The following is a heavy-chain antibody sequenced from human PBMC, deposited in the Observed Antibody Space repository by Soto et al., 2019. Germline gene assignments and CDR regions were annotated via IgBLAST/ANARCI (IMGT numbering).Heavy chain of an antibody. D-gene: IGHD4-17*01. CDR2: ISGSGGNT. CDR3: LKGGTAVSKGKYYFDS. V-gene: IGHV3-23*01. CDR1: GFIFSTYA. Sequence: GGSLRLSCTASGFIFSTYAMSWVRQAPEKGLEWVSAISGSGGNTYPTDSVKGRFTISRDASKNTQYQQMNCLTVEDTSVYYCLKGGTAVSKGKYYFDSWGQGTLVTVSS. J-gene: IGHJ4*02.